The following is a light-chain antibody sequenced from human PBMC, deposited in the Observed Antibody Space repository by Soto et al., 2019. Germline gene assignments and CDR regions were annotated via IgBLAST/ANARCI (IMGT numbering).Light chain of an antibody. CDR2: DAS. J-gene: IGKJ1*01. Sequence: DIQMTQSPSTLSASVGDTVTVTCRASQSVSGWLAWYQQQPGEAPKLLIYDASALPRGVPARFSGRGSGTKFTLTIASLQPDDFATYYCQQYETFSVTFGPGTKVDIK. V-gene: IGKV1-5*01. CDR3: QQYETFSVT. CDR1: QSVSGW.